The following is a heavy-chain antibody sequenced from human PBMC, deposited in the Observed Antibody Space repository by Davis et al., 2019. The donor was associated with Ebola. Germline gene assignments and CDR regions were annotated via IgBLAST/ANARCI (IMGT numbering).Heavy chain of an antibody. D-gene: IGHD3-3*01. CDR2: ILASGTST. J-gene: IGHJ4*02. Sequence: PGGSLRLSCAASGFTFSIYSMTWVRQAPGKGLEWVSAILASGTSTYYADSVKGRFTISRDNSKNTLDLQMNSWRAEDAAVYYCARTDYDFWSGYYFNFDYWGQGTLVTVSS. V-gene: IGHV3-23*01. CDR3: ARTDYDFWSGYYFNFDY. CDR1: GFTFSIYS.